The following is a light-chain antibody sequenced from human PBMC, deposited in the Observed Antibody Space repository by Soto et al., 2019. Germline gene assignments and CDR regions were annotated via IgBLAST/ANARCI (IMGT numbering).Light chain of an antibody. Sequence: DIQMTQSPSSLSASVGDRVTISCRASHSISNYVNWYQWKPGKAPKLLIYAASTLQSGVPSRFSGSGSGTAFTLTISSLHPDDFATYYCQQYNSYSPTFGQGTKVDIK. CDR2: AAS. CDR1: HSISNY. J-gene: IGKJ1*01. CDR3: QQYNSYSPT. V-gene: IGKV1-39*01.